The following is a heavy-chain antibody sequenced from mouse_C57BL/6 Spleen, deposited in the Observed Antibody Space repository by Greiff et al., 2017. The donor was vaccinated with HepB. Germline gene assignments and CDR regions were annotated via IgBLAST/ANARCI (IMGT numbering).Heavy chain of an antibody. J-gene: IGHJ2*01. CDR3: ARTYYDYPHFDY. CDR2: ISSGSSTI. D-gene: IGHD2-4*01. Sequence: EVKLVESGGGLVKPGGSLKLSCAASGFTFSDYGMHWVRQAPEKGLEWVAYISSGSSTIYYADTVKGRFTISRDNAKNTLFLQMTSLRSEDTAMYYCARTYYDYPHFDYWGQGTTLTVSS. V-gene: IGHV5-17*01. CDR1: GFTFSDYG.